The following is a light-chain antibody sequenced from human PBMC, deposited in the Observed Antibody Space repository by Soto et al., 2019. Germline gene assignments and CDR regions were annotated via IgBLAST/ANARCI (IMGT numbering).Light chain of an antibody. CDR3: VVYMGSGIWV. J-gene: IGLJ3*02. CDR2: TTN. Sequence: QTVVTQEPSFAVSPGGTVTLTCGWSSGSVTTSYYPSWYQQTPGQAPRTVIYTTNTRSSGVPDRFSGSILGNKADLTITGAQANDDSNYYCVVYMGSGIWVFGGGTKLTV. V-gene: IGLV8-61*01. CDR1: SGSVTTSYY.